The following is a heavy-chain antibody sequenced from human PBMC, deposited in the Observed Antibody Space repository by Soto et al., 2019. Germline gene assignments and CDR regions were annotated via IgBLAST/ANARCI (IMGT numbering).Heavy chain of an antibody. J-gene: IGHJ4*02. V-gene: IGHV2-5*02. CDR2: IYWDDDE. D-gene: IGHD3-10*01. CDR3: AHSRNLITEDAQVGDFDY. CDR1: GFSLTTDGVG. Sequence: QITLKESGPTLVKPTQTLTLTCNFSGFSLTTDGVGVGWFRQPPGGALEWLSLIYWDDDERYSPSLKTRLTITKDPSKNQVDLIMTNMDPVDTATYYCAHSRNLITEDAQVGDFDYWGQGILVTVSS.